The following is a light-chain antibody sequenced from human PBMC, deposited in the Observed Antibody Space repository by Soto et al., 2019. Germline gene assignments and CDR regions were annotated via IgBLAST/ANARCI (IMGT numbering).Light chain of an antibody. J-gene: IGLJ2*01. CDR2: EDI. Sequence: QSVLTQPPSVSGAPGQTGTISCTGSSSNIGARYEVHWYQQLPGTAPKLLIYEDIKRPSGVPDRFSGSKSGASPSLAITGLLSEDEAEYYCQSYDSSLSAVVFGGVTKLTVL. V-gene: IGLV1-40*01. CDR3: QSYDSSLSAVV. CDR1: SSNIGARYE.